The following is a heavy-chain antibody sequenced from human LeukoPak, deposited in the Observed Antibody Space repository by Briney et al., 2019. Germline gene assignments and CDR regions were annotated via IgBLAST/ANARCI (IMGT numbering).Heavy chain of an antibody. Sequence: GASVKVSCKASGYTFTGYYMHWVPQAPGQGLEWMGRINPNSGDTNYAQKLQGRVAITRDTSISTAYMELSRLTSDDTAVYYCARERAEGGHAFDIWGQGTMVTVSS. V-gene: IGHV1-2*06. CDR3: ARERAEGGHAFDI. CDR2: INPNSGDT. J-gene: IGHJ3*02. D-gene: IGHD1-14*01. CDR1: GYTFTGYY.